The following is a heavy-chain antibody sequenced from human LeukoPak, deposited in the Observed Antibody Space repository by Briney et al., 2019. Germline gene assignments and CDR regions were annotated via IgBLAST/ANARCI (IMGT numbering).Heavy chain of an antibody. CDR3: ARDNSHPYYYYMDV. CDR2: IYSGGST. CDR1: GFTVSSNY. Sequence: GGSLRLSCAASGFTVSSNYMSWVRQAPGKGLEWVSVIYSGGSTYYADSVKGRFTISRDNSKNTLYLQMNSLRAEDTAVYYCARDNSHPYYYYMDVWGKGTTVTVSS. D-gene: IGHD4-23*01. V-gene: IGHV3-53*01. J-gene: IGHJ6*03.